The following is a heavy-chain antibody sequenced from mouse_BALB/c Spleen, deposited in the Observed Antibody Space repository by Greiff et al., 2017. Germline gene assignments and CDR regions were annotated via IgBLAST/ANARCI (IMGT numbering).Heavy chain of an antibody. CDR3: ARGGSYDYDEGYFDY. CDR1: GYTFTSYW. J-gene: IGHJ2*01. Sequence: VKLMESGAELAKPGASVKMSCKASGYTFTSYWMHWVKQRPGQGLEWIGYINPSTGYTEYNQKFKDKATLTADKSSSTAYMQLSSLTSEDSAVYYCARGGSYDYDEGYFDYWGQGTTLTVSA. D-gene: IGHD2-4*01. V-gene: IGHV1-7*01. CDR2: INPSTGYT.